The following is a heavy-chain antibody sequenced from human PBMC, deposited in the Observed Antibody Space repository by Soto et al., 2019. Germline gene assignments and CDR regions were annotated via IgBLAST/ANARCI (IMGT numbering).Heavy chain of an antibody. J-gene: IGHJ6*02. CDR3: ATQIAARTHYYYYYYGMDV. V-gene: IGHV3-21*01. CDR2: ISSSSSYI. Sequence: GGSLRLSCAASGFTFSSYSMNWVRQAPGKGLEWVSSISSSSSYIYYADSVKGRFTISRDNAKNSLYLQMNSLRAEDTAVYYCATQIAARTHYYYYYYGMDVWGQGTTVTVSS. CDR1: GFTFSSYS. D-gene: IGHD6-6*01.